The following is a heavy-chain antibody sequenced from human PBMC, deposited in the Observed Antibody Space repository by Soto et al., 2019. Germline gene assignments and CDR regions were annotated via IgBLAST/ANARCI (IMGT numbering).Heavy chain of an antibody. D-gene: IGHD2-15*01. CDR1: GGSISSGGYY. J-gene: IGHJ5*02. Sequence: PSETLSLTCTVSGGSISSGGYYWSWIRQHPGKGLEWIGYIYYSGSTYYNPSLKSRVTISVDTSKNQFSLKLSSVTAADTAVYYCARGYCSGGSCYEDWFDPWGQGTLVTVSS. CDR3: ARGYCSGGSCYEDWFDP. CDR2: IYYSGST. V-gene: IGHV4-31*03.